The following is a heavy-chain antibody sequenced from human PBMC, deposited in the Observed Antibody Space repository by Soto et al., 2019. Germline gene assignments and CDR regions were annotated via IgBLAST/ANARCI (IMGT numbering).Heavy chain of an antibody. V-gene: IGHV4-59*08. J-gene: IGHJ4*02. CDR1: GGSISSYY. CDR2: IYYSGST. D-gene: IGHD3-3*01. CDR3: ARRITIFGVVTYFDY. Sequence: SSETLSLTCTVSGGSISSYYWSWIRQPPGKGLEWIGYIYYSGSTNYNPSLKSRVTISVDTSKNQFSLKLSSVTAADTAVYYCARRITIFGVVTYFDYRGQGTLVTVSS.